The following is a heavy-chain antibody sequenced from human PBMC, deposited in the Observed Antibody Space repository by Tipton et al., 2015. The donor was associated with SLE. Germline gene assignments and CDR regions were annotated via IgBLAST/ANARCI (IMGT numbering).Heavy chain of an antibody. J-gene: IGHJ3*02. D-gene: IGHD3-3*01. CDR1: GFNFEDYA. CDR2: INWHGGST. V-gene: IGHV3-20*04. CDR3: AGKNTVRFLEWLSNAFYI. Sequence: SLRLSCAASGFNFEDYAMSWVRQAPGKRLEWVSGINWHGGSTGYAVSVKGRFTISRDNAKKSLHLQMNSLRADDTALYYCAGKNTVRFLEWLSNAFYIWGDGTMVTVPS.